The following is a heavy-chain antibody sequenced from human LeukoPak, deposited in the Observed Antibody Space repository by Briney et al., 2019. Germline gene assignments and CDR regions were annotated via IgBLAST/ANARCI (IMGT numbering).Heavy chain of an antibody. V-gene: IGHV3-23*01. J-gene: IGHJ4*02. CDR2: ICGSGGST. CDR1: GFTFSSYV. CDR3: AISAVAGSLGY. Sequence: GGSLRLSCAASGFTFSSYVMNWVRQAPGKGLEWVSAICGSGGSTYYADSVKGRFTISRDNSQNTLYLQMNSLRAEDTAVYYCAISAVAGSLGYWGQGTLVTVSS. D-gene: IGHD6-19*01.